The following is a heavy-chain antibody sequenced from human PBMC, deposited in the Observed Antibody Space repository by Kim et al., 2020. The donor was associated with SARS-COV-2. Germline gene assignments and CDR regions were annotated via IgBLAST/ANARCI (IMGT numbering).Heavy chain of an antibody. V-gene: IGHV3-23*01. CDR3: AKVSGYYLQTFDY. D-gene: IGHD3-22*01. Sequence: GGSLRLSCAASGFTFSTYAMSWVRQAPRKGLEWVSSISGSGSSTYYADSVKGRFTISRDNSKNTLYLQMSSLRGEDTAVYYCAKVSGYYLQTFDYWGQGTLVTVSS. CDR1: GFTFSTYA. CDR2: ISGSGSST. J-gene: IGHJ4*02.